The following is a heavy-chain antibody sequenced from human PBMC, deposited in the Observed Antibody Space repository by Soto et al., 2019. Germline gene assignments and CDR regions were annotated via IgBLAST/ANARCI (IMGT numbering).Heavy chain of an antibody. V-gene: IGHV4-30-4*01. D-gene: IGHD2-15*01. Sequence: KPSETLSLTCTVSGGSISSGDYYWSWIRQPPGKGLEWIGYIYYSGSTYYNPSLKSRVTISVDTSKNQFSLKLSSVTAADTAVYYCARDRYCSGGSCKYYYYGMDVWGQGTTVTVSS. CDR1: GGSISSGDYY. J-gene: IGHJ6*02. CDR2: IYYSGST. CDR3: ARDRYCSGGSCKYYYYGMDV.